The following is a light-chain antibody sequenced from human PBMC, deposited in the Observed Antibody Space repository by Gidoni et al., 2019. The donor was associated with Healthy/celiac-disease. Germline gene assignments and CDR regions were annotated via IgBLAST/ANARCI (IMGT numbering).Light chain of an antibody. Sequence: DIQMTPSPSTLSASVGDRVTITCRASQSISSWLAWYQQKPGKAPKLLIYKASSLESGVPSRFSGSGSGTEFTLTISSLQPDDFATYYSQQYNSYSGTFXQXTKLEIK. V-gene: IGKV1-5*03. CDR2: KAS. CDR1: QSISSW. CDR3: QQYNSYSGT. J-gene: IGKJ2*01.